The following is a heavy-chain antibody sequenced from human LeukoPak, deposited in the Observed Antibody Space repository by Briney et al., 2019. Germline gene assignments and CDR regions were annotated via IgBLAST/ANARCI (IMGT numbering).Heavy chain of an antibody. J-gene: IGHJ4*02. CDR2: IGGSGTYL. CDR1: GFTFIRCG. D-gene: IGHD3-3*01. Sequence: GGSLRVCCAASGFTFIRCGMNWVRQAPGKGLEGVSSIGGSGTYLSYADSVKGRFTISRDNAKNSLYLQMDSLRVEDTAVYYCTRGSEWTNGVSDYWGQGTLVTVSS. V-gene: IGHV3-21*01. CDR3: TRGSEWTNGVSDY.